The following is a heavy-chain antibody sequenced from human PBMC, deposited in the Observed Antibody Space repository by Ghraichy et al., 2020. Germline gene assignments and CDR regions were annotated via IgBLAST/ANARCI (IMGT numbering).Heavy chain of an antibody. D-gene: IGHD2-15*01. CDR2: IYSAGST. J-gene: IGHJ4*02. CDR1: GFTVSRNY. V-gene: IGHV3-53*01. CDR3: ATRDGSLGY. Sequence: LSLTCAASGFTVSRNYMSWVRQAPGKGLEWVSIIYSAGSTFYADSVEGRFTISRDSSKNTVYLQMNSLRLEDTAVYYCATRDGSLGYWGQGTLVTVSS.